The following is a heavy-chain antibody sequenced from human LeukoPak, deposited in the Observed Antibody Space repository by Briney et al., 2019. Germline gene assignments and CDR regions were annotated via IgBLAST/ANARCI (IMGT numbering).Heavy chain of an antibody. CDR1: GYTFTGYY. CDR3: ARGYIAVAGCRY. V-gene: IGHV1-2*02. CDR2: INPNSGGT. J-gene: IGHJ4*02. D-gene: IGHD6-13*01. Sequence: ASVKVSCKASGYTFTGYYMHWVRQAPGQGLEWMGWINPNSGGTNYAQKFQGRVTMTRDTSISTAYMELSRLRSDDTGVYYCARGYIAVAGCRYWGQGTLVTVSS.